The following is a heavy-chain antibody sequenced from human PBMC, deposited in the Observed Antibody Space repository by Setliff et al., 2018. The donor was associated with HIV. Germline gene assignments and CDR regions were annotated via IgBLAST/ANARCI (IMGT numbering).Heavy chain of an antibody. CDR1: GGSISSFF. CDR3: ARRDSYYDILTGRAFDAFDI. V-gene: IGHV4-59*12. J-gene: IGHJ3*02. CDR2: ISYSGST. Sequence: SETLSLTCTVSGGSISSFFWSWIRQPPGKGLEWIGHISYSGSTNYNPSLKSRVTISVEASKIQWSLKLSSVTAVDTAVYYCARRDSYYDILTGRAFDAFDIWGQGTVVTVSS. D-gene: IGHD3-9*01.